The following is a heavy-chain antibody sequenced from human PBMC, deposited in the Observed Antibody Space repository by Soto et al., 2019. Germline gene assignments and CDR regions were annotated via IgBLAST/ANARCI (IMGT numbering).Heavy chain of an antibody. CDR3: ARADYYDGKSKEAFDY. CDR1: GFTFNTYT. V-gene: IGHV3-30-3*01. CDR2: ISYDGSIT. J-gene: IGHJ4*02. D-gene: IGHD3-10*01. Sequence: QVQLVESGGGVVQPGRSLRLSCAASGFTFNTYTMHWARQAPGKVLEWVAVISYDGSITYYGYSVQGRFTITRDNYKKTLFLQMNILGAKDKSAYYCARADYYDGKSKEAFDYWGQGTLVTVSS.